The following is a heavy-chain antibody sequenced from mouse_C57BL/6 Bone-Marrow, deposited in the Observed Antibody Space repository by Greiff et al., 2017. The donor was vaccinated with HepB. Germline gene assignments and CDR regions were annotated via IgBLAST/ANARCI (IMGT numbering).Heavy chain of an antibody. Sequence: QVQLQQPGAELVKPGASVKVSCKASGYTFTSYWMHWVKQRPGQGLEWIGRIHPSDSDTNYNQKFKGKATLTVDKSSSTAYMQLSSLTSEDSAVYCCVADHLYYGSSYRAFAYWGQGTLVTVSA. CDR2: IHPSDSDT. CDR3: VADHLYYGSSYRAFAY. CDR1: GYTFTSYW. D-gene: IGHD1-1*01. J-gene: IGHJ3*01. V-gene: IGHV1-74*01.